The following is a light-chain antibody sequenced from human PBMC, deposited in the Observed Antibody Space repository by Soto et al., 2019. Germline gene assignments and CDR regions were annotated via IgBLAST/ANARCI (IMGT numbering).Light chain of an antibody. V-gene: IGKV3-11*01. CDR3: QQRSNF. Sequence: EIVLTQSPATLSLSPGERATLSCRASQSVSSYLAWYQQKPGQAPRLLIYDASGRATGIPARFSGSGSGTDFTLTISSLEPEDFAVYYCQQRSNFFGPGTKVDFK. CDR1: QSVSSY. CDR2: DAS. J-gene: IGKJ3*01.